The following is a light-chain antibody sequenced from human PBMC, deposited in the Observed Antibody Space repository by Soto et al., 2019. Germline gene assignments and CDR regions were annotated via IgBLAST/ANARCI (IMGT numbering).Light chain of an antibody. CDR3: QQLRP. CDR1: QSVSSY. CDR2: DAS. V-gene: IGKV3-11*01. J-gene: IGKJ3*01. Sequence: EIVLTQSPATLSLSPGERATLSCRASQSVSSYLAWYQQKPGQSPRLLIYDASNMATGIPARFSGSGSGTDFTLTISSLEPEDFAVYYCQQLRPFGPGTKVDIK.